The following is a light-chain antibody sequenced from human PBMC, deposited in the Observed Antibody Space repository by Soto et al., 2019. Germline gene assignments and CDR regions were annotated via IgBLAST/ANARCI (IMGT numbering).Light chain of an antibody. CDR2: GAS. J-gene: IGKJ2*01. CDR3: QQYGSSPYT. Sequence: EIVLTQSPGTLSLSPGERATLSCRASQSVSSSYLDWYQQKPGQAPRLLIYGASSRATGIPDRFSGSGSGTDFTLTISRLEPEDFAVYYCQQYGSSPYTFGQGTKVDIK. CDR1: QSVSSSY. V-gene: IGKV3-20*01.